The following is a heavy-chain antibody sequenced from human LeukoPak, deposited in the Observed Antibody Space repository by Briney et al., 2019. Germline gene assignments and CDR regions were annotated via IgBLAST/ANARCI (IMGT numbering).Heavy chain of an antibody. CDR2: INHSGST. CDR3: ARDRGRYSSGWYEVFDY. Sequence: SETLSLTCAVYGGSFSGYYWSWIRQPPGKGLEWIGEINHSGSTNYNPSLKSRVTISVDTSKNQFSLKLSSVTAADTAVYYCARDRGRYSSGWYEVFDYWGQGTLVTVS. D-gene: IGHD6-19*01. CDR1: GGSFSGYY. J-gene: IGHJ4*02. V-gene: IGHV4-34*01.